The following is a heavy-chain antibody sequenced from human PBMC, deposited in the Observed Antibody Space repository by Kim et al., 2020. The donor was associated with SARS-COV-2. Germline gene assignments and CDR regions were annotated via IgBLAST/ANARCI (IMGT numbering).Heavy chain of an antibody. J-gene: IGHJ4*02. Sequence: GGSLRLSCAASGFTFDDYAMHWVRQAPGKGLEWVSGISWNSGSIGYADSVKGRFTISRDNAKNSLYLQMNSLRAEDAALYYCAKGRQYYYDSSGYFFDYWGQGTLVTVSS. CDR2: ISWNSGSI. CDR1: GFTFDDYA. CDR3: AKGRQYYYDSSGYFFDY. D-gene: IGHD3-22*01. V-gene: IGHV3-9*01.